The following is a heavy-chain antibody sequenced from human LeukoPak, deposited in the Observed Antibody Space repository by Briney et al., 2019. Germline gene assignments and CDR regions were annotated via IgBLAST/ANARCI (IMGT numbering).Heavy chain of an antibody. J-gene: IGHJ3*02. CDR3: ARAVPDYYDSSGYYYADAFDI. CDR1: GGTFSIYA. D-gene: IGHD3-22*01. V-gene: IGHV1-69*13. Sequence: SVKVSCMASGGTFSIYAISWVRQAPGQGLEWMGGIIPIFGTANYAQKFQGRVTITADESTSTAYMELSSLRSEDTAVYYCARAVPDYYDSSGYYYADAFDIWGQGTMVTVSS. CDR2: IIPIFGTA.